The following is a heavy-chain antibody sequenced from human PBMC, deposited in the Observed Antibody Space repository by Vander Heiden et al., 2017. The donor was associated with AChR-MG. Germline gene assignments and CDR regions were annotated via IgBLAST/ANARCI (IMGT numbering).Heavy chain of an antibody. D-gene: IGHD4-4*01. CDR1: GFTFRDYG. V-gene: IGHV3-23*01. CDR3: AKTPYNNYYYFFDY. CDR2: ISANGVYT. Sequence: EVQLLESGGGLVLPGESLRLSCAASGFTFRDYGMGWVRQTPGKGLEWVAAISANGVYTHYAYSVRGRFTIFRDNFESTLHLQMNSLRAEDTAVYFCAKTPYNNYYYFFDYWGQGTLVTVSS. J-gene: IGHJ4*02.